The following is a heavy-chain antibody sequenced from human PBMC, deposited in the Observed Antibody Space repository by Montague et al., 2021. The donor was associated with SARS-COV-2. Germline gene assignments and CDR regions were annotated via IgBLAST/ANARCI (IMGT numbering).Heavy chain of an antibody. Sequence: SETLSLTCSVSGGSFNDYFWGWIRQPPGKGPEWVGEMNPSGSTTYNPSLKSRVTISVDTSKNQFSLKLSSVTAADTAVYYCARGQNFAWLLSLYYGMDVWGQGTPVTVSS. V-gene: IGHV4-34*01. CDR3: ARGQNFAWLLSLYYGMDV. CDR1: GGSFNDYF. J-gene: IGHJ6*02. CDR2: MNPSGST. D-gene: IGHD3-9*01.